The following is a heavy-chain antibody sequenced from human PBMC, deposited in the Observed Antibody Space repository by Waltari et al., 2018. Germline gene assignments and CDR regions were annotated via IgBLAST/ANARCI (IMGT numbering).Heavy chain of an antibody. Sequence: VQLVESGGGLVQPGGSLRLSCEASGFTFRTYWMCWVRQVPGKGLVWFSTITSDGSRTRYADSVKGRFTISRDNAKNTLYLQTNSLRAEDTAVYYCASHRPGGYGMDVWGHGTTVTVSS. D-gene: IGHD2-15*01. V-gene: IGHV3-74*01. CDR2: ITSDGSRT. CDR1: GFTFRTYW. J-gene: IGHJ6*02. CDR3: ASHRPGGYGMDV.